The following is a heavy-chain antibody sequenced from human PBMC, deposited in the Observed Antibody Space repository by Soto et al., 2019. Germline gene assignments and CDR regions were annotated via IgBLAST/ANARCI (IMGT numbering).Heavy chain of an antibody. D-gene: IGHD2-2*01. Sequence: PGGSLILSCAASGFTFSSYAMSWVRQAPGKGLEWVSAISGSGGSTYYADSVKGRFTISRDNSKNTLYLQMNSLRAEDTAVYYCAKDREYQLLEGAFDYWGQGTLVTVSS. CDR2: ISGSGGST. CDR3: AKDREYQLLEGAFDY. V-gene: IGHV3-23*01. CDR1: GFTFSSYA. J-gene: IGHJ4*02.